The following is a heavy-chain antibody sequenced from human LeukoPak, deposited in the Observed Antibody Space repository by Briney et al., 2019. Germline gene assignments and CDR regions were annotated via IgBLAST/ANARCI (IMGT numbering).Heavy chain of an antibody. CDR2: IYSGGSI. D-gene: IGHD5-24*01. Sequence: PGGSLRLSCAASGFTFSNYAMSWVRQAPGKGLEWVSVIYSGGSILYADSVKGRFTISRDNSKNTLYLQMNSLRAEDTAVYYCARALRDGYNRGFDYWGQGTLVTVSS. CDR3: ARALRDGYNRGFDY. J-gene: IGHJ4*02. CDR1: GFTFSNYA. V-gene: IGHV3-66*01.